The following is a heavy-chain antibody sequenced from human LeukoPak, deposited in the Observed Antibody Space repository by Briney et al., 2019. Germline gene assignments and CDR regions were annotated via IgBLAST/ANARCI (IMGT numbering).Heavy chain of an antibody. D-gene: IGHD4-17*01. CDR1: GGSISSFY. V-gene: IGHV4-59*01. CDR3: AREDPQTTVPEGMDV. Sequence: SETLSLTCTVSGGSISSFYWSWIRQPPGKGLEWIGYIYYSGNTNYNPSLKSRDTLSVDTSKNQFSLKLSSVTAADTAVYYCAREDPQTTVPEGMDVWGQGTTVTVSS. CDR2: IYYSGNT. J-gene: IGHJ6*02.